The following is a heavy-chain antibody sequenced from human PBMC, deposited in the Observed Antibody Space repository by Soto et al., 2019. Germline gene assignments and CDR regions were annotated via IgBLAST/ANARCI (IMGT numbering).Heavy chain of an antibody. CDR1: GGSISSSSYY. CDR2: IYYSGST. Sequence: PSETLSLTCTVSGGSISSSSYYWGWIRQPPGKGLEWIGGIYYSGSTYYNPSLKSRVTISVDTSKNQSSLKLSSVTAADTAVYYCARDKITGLFDYWGQGTLVTVSS. J-gene: IGHJ4*02. D-gene: IGHD2-8*02. V-gene: IGHV4-39*02. CDR3: ARDKITGLFDY.